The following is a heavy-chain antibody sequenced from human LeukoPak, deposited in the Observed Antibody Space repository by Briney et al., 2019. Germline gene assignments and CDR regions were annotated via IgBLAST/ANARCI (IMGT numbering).Heavy chain of an antibody. CDR3: TTGGSVIVAGTRAFDI. D-gene: IGHD5-12*01. Sequence: GGSLRLSCAASGFTFINTWMNWVRQAPGKGLEWVGRIKSEIDGGAIDYAAPVQGRFTISRDDSQATLYLQMNSLKTEDTAVYYCTTGGSVIVAGTRAFDIWGQGTMVTVSS. CDR2: IKSEIDGGAI. J-gene: IGHJ3*02. V-gene: IGHV3-15*07. CDR1: GFTFINTW.